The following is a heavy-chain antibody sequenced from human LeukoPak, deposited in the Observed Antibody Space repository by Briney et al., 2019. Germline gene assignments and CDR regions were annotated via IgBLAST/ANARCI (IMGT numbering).Heavy chain of an antibody. CDR1: GFTFTSFW. J-gene: IGHJ6*03. Sequence: GGSLRLSCAASGFTFTSFWMSWVRQAPGKGLQWVANIKQDGNEKYSVDSVKRRFTISRDNAQHSLYLQMNSLRAEDTAVYYCARDRRDAYYYTYYFMDVWGKGTTVTVSS. CDR2: IKQDGNEK. V-gene: IGHV3-7*01. CDR3: ARDRRDAYYYTYYFMDV.